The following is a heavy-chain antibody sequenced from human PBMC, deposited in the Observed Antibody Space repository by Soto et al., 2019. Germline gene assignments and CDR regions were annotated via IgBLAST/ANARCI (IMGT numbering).Heavy chain of an antibody. CDR2: ISGSGGST. Sequence: AGGSLRLSCAASGFTFSSYAMSWVRQAPGKGLEWVSAISGSGGSTYYADSVKGRFTISRDNSKNTLYLQMNSLRAEDTAVYYCAKDLRSFGPRFYYYYGMDVWGQGTTVTVSS. CDR1: GFTFSSYA. V-gene: IGHV3-23*01. J-gene: IGHJ6*02. D-gene: IGHD3-3*01. CDR3: AKDLRSFGPRFYYYYGMDV.